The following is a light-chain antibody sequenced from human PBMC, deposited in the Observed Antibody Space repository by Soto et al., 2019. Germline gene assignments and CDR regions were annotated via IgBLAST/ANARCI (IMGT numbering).Light chain of an antibody. CDR1: QDISNY. Sequence: DIQMTQCPSSLSASVGDRVTNTCQASQDISNYLNWYQQKPGKAPKLLIYDASNLETGVPSRFSGSGSGTDFTFTISSLQPEDIATYYCQQYDNLPPLTFGGGTKVEIK. CDR2: DAS. V-gene: IGKV1-33*01. CDR3: QQYDNLPPLT. J-gene: IGKJ4*01.